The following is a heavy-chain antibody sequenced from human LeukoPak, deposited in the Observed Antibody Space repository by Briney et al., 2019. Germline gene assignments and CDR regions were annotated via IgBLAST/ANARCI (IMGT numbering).Heavy chain of an antibody. J-gene: IGHJ5*02. CDR2: IYNSGTT. CDR3: VRGQTYASGKFDP. V-gene: IGHV4-59*01. Sequence: SETLSLTYTVSGASISSYYWGWIRQPPGKGLEWIGYIYNSGTTNSNPSLKSRVTISKDTSKNQFSLKLSSVTAADTAVYYCVRGQTYASGKFDPWGQGTLVTVSS. D-gene: IGHD3-10*01. CDR1: GASISSYY.